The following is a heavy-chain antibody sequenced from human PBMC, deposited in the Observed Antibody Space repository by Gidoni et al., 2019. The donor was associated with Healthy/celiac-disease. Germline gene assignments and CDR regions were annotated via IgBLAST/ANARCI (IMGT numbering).Heavy chain of an antibody. CDR2: ISSSSSTI. CDR1: GFTCSSYS. Sequence: EVQLVESGGGLVQPGGSLRLSWAASGFTCSSYSMNWVRQAPGKGLEWVSYISSSSSTIYYADSVKGRFTISRDNAKNSLYLQMNSLRDEDTAVYYCARSIAVADHFDYWGQGTLVTVSS. V-gene: IGHV3-48*02. CDR3: ARSIAVADHFDY. D-gene: IGHD6-19*01. J-gene: IGHJ4*02.